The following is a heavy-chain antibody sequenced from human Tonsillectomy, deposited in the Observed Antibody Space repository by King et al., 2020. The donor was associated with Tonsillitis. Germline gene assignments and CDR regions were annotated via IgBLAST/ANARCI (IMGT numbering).Heavy chain of an antibody. J-gene: IGHJ3*02. V-gene: IGHV5-51*01. Sequence: QLVQSGAEVKKPGESLKISCKGSGYNFIDYWIGWVRQMPGKGLEWMGLIYPGDSDTTYGPSFQGQVTISADKSVSTAYLQWSSLKASDSAIYYCARSLTHYDFWTAYYMGDAFDIWAKGQWSPSLQ. D-gene: IGHD3/OR15-3a*01. CDR3: ARSLTHYDFWTAYYMGDAFDI. CDR2: IYPGDSDT. CDR1: GYNFIDYW.